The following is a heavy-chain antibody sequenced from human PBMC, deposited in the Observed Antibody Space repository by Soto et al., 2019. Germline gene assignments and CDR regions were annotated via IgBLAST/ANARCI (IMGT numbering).Heavy chain of an antibody. D-gene: IGHD3-3*02. V-gene: IGHV2-5*02. Sequence: QITLKEPGPTLVKPTQSLTLTCTVSGFSLSGDGVGVGWIRQPPGKALEWLALIYWDDDQRYSPSLKTRLTITMDTSKNQVVLTMTNMDPVDTATYYCAHAFGGTSWPNDAFDIWGQGTVVTVAS. CDR3: AHAFGGTSWPNDAFDI. CDR1: GFSLSGDGVG. J-gene: IGHJ3*02. CDR2: IYWDDDQ.